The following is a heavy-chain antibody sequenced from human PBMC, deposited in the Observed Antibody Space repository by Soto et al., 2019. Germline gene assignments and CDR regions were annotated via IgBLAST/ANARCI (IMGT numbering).Heavy chain of an antibody. CDR1: GGSISSYY. J-gene: IGHJ4*01. CDR3: ARLTKGYCSGNICFPF. CDR2: IYYSGST. V-gene: IGHV4-59*08. Sequence: SETLSLTCTVSGGSISSYYWSWIRQPPGKGLEWIGYIYYSGSTNYNPYLKSRITITVDTSKNQFSLKLSSVTAADTSVYYCARLTKGYCSGNICFPFWGHGTLVTVSS. D-gene: IGHD2-15*01.